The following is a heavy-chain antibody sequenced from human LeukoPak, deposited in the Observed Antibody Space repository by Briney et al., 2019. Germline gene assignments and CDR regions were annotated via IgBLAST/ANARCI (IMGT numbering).Heavy chain of an antibody. CDR1: GGSFSGYY. CDR2: INHSGST. V-gene: IGHV4-34*01. Sequence: SETLSLTCAVYGGSFSGYYWSWIRQPPGKGLGWIGEINHSGSTNYNPSLKSRVTISVDTSKNQFSLKLSSVTAADTAVYYCARGMHYYDSSGYYRWAPLDYWGQGTLVTVSS. J-gene: IGHJ4*02. D-gene: IGHD3-22*01. CDR3: ARGMHYYDSSGYYRWAPLDY.